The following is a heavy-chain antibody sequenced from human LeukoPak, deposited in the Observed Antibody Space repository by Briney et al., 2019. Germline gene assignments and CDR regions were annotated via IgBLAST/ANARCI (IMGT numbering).Heavy chain of an antibody. V-gene: IGHV1-3*01. J-gene: IGHJ4*02. D-gene: IGHD2-2*01. CDR3: ARVVVPAAELDY. CDR1: GCTFTSYA. Sequence: ASVKVSCKASGCTFTSYAMHWVRQAPGQRLEWMGWINAGNGNTKYSQKFQGRVTITRDTSASTAYMELSSLRSEDTAVYYCARVVVPAAELDYWGQGTLVTASS. CDR2: INAGNGNT.